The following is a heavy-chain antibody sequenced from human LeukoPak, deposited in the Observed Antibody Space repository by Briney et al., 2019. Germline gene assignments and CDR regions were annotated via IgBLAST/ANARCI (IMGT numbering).Heavy chain of an antibody. J-gene: IGHJ3*02. D-gene: IGHD2/OR15-2a*01. CDR1: RFSFSAYW. Sequence: PGGSLRLSCAASRFSFSAYWMSWVRQAPGKGLEWVANIKQDGSEQNNVDSVKGRFTISRDNSKNTLYVQMNGLRAEDTAVYYCAKNSVFDIWGQGTMVNVSS. CDR3: AKNSVFDI. V-gene: IGHV3-7*05. CDR2: IKQDGSEQ.